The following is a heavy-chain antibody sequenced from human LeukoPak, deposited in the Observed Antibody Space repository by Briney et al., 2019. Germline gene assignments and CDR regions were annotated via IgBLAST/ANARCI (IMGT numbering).Heavy chain of an antibody. Sequence: GGSLRLSCAASGFYAMSWVRQAPGKGLEWVSSISGSGGSTNYPDSVKGRFTISRDNSRNTLYLQMNSLRAEDTAVYHCARPYYDSTGYRRDAFQIWGQGTMVTVSS. CDR3: ARPYYDSTGYRRDAFQI. J-gene: IGHJ3*02. CDR1: GFYA. CDR2: ISGSGGST. D-gene: IGHD3-22*01. V-gene: IGHV3-23*01.